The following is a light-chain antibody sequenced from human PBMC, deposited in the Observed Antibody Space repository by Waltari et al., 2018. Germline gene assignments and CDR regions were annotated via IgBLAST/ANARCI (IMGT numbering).Light chain of an antibody. CDR2: LGS. CDR1: QSLLHSNGYNS. V-gene: IGKV2-28*01. Sequence: DIVMTQSPLSLPVTPGEPASISCRSSQSLLHSNGYNSLHWYLQKPGQSPQLLIHLGSTRASGVPDRFSGSGSGTDFTLKISRVEAEDVGVFYCKQALHTPITFGQGTRLEIK. J-gene: IGKJ5*01. CDR3: KQALHTPIT.